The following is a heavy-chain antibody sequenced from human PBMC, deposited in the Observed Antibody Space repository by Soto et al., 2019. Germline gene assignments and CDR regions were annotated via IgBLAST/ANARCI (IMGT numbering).Heavy chain of an antibody. CDR3: AKVIEIVVVITGGFDI. V-gene: IGHV3-23*01. D-gene: IGHD3-22*01. J-gene: IGHJ3*02. Sequence: PGGSLRLCCAASGFTFSSYAMSWVRQAPGKGLEWVSAISGSGGSTYYADSVKGRFTISRDNSKNTLYLQMNSLRAEDTAVYYCAKVIEIVVVITGGFDIWGQGTMVTVSS. CDR2: ISGSGGST. CDR1: GFTFSSYA.